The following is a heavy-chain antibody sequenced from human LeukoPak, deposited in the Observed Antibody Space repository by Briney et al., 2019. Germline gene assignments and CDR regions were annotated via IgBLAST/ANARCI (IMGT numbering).Heavy chain of an antibody. D-gene: IGHD3-22*01. CDR2: INHSGST. CDR3: ARGPDYPDRSYYYYYYMDV. V-gene: IGHV4-39*07. J-gene: IGHJ6*03. Sequence: SETLSLTCTVSGGSINSISYYWGWIRQPPGKGLEWIGEINHSGSTNYNPSLKSRVTISVDTSKNQFSLKLSSVTAADTAVYYCARGPDYPDRSYYYYYYMDVWGKGTTVTVSS. CDR1: GGSINSISYY.